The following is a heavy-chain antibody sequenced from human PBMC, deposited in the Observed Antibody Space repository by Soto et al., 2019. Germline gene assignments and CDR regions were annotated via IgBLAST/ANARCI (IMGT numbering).Heavy chain of an antibody. Sequence: PSVKVSCKVSGSRFSNYVISWVRQAPGHGLEWLGRIIPIFNSTKYAQSFQGRVTITADKSTSTASLELSSLRSDDTAVYYCAREGRGKKAGYNGLVSLGYWGQGTLATVS. CDR2: IIPIFNST. CDR1: GSRFSNYV. CDR3: AREGRGKKAGYNGLVSLGY. V-gene: IGHV1-69*06. D-gene: IGHD2-2*02. J-gene: IGHJ4*02.